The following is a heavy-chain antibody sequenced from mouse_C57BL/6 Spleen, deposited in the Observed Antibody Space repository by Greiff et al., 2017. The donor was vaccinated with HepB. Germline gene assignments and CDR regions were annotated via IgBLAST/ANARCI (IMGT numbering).Heavy chain of an antibody. CDR3: ARERGPNYYGSSPLFDY. CDR2: ISDGGSYT. Sequence: EVKLMESGGGLVKPGGSLKLSCAASGFTFSSYAMSWVRQTPEKRLEWVATISDGGSYTYYPDNVKGRFTISRDNAKNNLYLQMSHLKSEDTAMYYCARERGPNYYGSSPLFDYWGQGTTLTVSS. D-gene: IGHD1-1*01. V-gene: IGHV5-4*01. J-gene: IGHJ2*01. CDR1: GFTFSSYA.